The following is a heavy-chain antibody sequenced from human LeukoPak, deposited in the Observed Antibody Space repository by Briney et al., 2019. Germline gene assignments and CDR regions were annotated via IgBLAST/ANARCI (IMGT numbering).Heavy chain of an antibody. Sequence: MASETLSLTCAVYGGSFSGYYWSWIRQPPGKGLEWIGEINHSGSTNYNPSLKSRVTISVDTSKNQFSLKLSSVTAADTAVYYCARGGLRIAAAGRKTPRRVSVNYFDYWGQGTLVTVSS. CDR3: ARGGLRIAAAGRKTPRRVSVNYFDY. CDR1: GGSFSGYY. D-gene: IGHD6-13*01. CDR2: INHSGST. J-gene: IGHJ4*02. V-gene: IGHV4-34*01.